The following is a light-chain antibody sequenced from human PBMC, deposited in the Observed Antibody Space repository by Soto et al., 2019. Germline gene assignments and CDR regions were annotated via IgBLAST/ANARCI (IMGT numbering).Light chain of an antibody. Sequence: NLCRSLSEEASLSSKAIQSVSSKLAWYQQNPGQAHRLRIYGASSRANGIPARFSGSGSGTEFTLTISSLKSEDFEVYFCKEYNNWPRTWTFGQGTKVDI. V-gene: IGKV3-15*01. J-gene: IGKJ1*01. CDR1: QSVSSK. CDR2: GAS. CDR3: KEYNNWPRTWT.